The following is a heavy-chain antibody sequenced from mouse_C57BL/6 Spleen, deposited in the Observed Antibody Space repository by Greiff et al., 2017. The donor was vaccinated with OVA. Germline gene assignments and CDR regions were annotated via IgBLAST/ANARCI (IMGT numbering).Heavy chain of an antibody. Sequence: EVKVVESGGGLVQPGGSLSLSCAASGFTFTDYYMSWVRQPPGKALEWLGFIRNKANGYTTEYSASVKGRFTISRDNSQSILYLQMNALRAEDSATYYCARYRDYDYAMDYWGQGTSVTVSS. V-gene: IGHV7-3*01. CDR1: GFTFTDYY. D-gene: IGHD2-4*01. J-gene: IGHJ4*01. CDR3: ARYRDYDYAMDY. CDR2: IRNKANGYTT.